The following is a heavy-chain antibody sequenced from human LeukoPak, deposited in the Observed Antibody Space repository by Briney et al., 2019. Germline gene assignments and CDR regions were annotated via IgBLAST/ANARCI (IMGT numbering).Heavy chain of an antibody. D-gene: IGHD2-15*01. J-gene: IGHJ5*02. Sequence: ASVKVSCKASGYTFTGYYMHWVRQAPGQGLEWMGWINPNSGGTNYAQKFQGRVTMTRDTSIRTAYMELSRLRSDDAAVYFCARDIVGQDTNWFDPWGQGTLVTVSS. CDR1: GYTFTGYY. V-gene: IGHV1-2*02. CDR3: ARDIVGQDTNWFDP. CDR2: INPNSGGT.